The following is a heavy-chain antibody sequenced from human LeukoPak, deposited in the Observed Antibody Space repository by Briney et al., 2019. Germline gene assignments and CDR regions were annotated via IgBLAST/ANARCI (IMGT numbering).Heavy chain of an antibody. Sequence: PGGSLRLSCAASGFTFSGSAMHWVRQASGEGLEWVGRIRNKAHNYATAYAASVKGRFTISRDDSKNTAYLQMNSLKTEDTAVYYCTRQATDDYGDDWGQGTLVTVSS. CDR2: IRNKAHNYAT. V-gene: IGHV3-73*01. CDR3: TRQATDDYGDD. J-gene: IGHJ4*02. CDR1: GFTFSGSA.